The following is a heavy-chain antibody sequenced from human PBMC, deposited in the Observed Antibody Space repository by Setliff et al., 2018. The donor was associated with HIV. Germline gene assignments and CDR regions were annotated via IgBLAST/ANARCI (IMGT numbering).Heavy chain of an antibody. CDR1: GYTLTELS. V-gene: IGHV1-24*01. Sequence: ASVKVSCKVSGYTLTELSMHWVRQAPGKGLEWMGGFDPEDGETIYAQKFQGRVTMTEDTSTDTAYMELSSLRSEDTAMYYCATGRGYCSGGSCYSFRISISWFDPWGQGTLVTVSS. D-gene: IGHD2-15*01. CDR3: ATGRGYCSGGSCYSFRISISWFDP. CDR2: FDPEDGET. J-gene: IGHJ5*02.